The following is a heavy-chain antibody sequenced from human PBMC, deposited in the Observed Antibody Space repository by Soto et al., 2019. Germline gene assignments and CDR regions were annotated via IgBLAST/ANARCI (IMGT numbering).Heavy chain of an antibody. CDR2: INHSGST. V-gene: IGHV4-34*01. CDR1: GGSFSAYY. Sequence: QVQLQQWGAGLLKPSETLSLTCAVYGGSFSAYYWSWIRQPPGKGLEWIGEINHSGSTNYNPSLKSRVTISVDTSKTQFSLKLSSVTAADTAVYYCASGSAVNWYFDLWGRGTLVTVSS. J-gene: IGHJ2*01. CDR3: ASGSAVNWYFDL. D-gene: IGHD3-10*01.